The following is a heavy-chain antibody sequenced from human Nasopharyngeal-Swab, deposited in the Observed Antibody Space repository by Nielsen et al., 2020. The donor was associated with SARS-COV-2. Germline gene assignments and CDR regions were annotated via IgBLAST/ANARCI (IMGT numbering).Heavy chain of an antibody. CDR3: AKGGGWLYYFDF. D-gene: IGHD6-19*01. J-gene: IGHJ4*02. Sequence: GESLKISCAASGFTFSSYAMSWVRQAPGEGLEWVSSISGSGATTYYADSVKGRVTISRDNSKNTLYLQVSSLRAEDTAMYYCAKGGGWLYYFDFWGQGTLVTVSS. CDR1: GFTFSSYA. V-gene: IGHV3-23*01. CDR2: ISGSGATT.